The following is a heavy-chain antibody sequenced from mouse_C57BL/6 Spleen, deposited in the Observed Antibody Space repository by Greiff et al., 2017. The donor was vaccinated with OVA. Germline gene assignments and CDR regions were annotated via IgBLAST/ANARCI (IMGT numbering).Heavy chain of an antibody. CDR1: GYTFTSYW. CDR3: ARGRDNCPWFAY. Sequence: QVQLQQPGAELVMPGASVKLSCKASGYTFTSYWMHWVKQRPGQGLEWIGEIDPSDSYTNYNQKFKGKSTLTVDKSSSTAYMQLSSLTSEDSAVYHCARGRDNCPWFAYAGQGTLVTLSA. D-gene: IGHD1-3*01. V-gene: IGHV1-69*01. CDR2: IDPSDSYT. J-gene: IGHJ3*01.